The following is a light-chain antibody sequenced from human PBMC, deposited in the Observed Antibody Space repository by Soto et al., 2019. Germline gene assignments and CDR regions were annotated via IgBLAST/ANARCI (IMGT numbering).Light chain of an antibody. V-gene: IGKV3-15*01. J-gene: IGKJ2*01. Sequence: EIVMTQSPATLSVSPGERVTLSCRASQRVSCNFAWYRHKPGQAPTLLIYGASTRATGIPARFSGSGSGTEFTLTISSLQSEDFAVYYCQQYNNWPYTFGQGTKLEMK. CDR1: QRVSCN. CDR2: GAS. CDR3: QQYNNWPYT.